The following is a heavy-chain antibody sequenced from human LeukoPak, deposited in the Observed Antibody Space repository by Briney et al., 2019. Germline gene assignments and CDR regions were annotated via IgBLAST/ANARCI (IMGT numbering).Heavy chain of an antibody. V-gene: IGHV3-23*01. D-gene: IGHD1-20*01. Sequence: GGSLRLSCAGSGFTFSSYAMSWVRQAPGKGLEWVSAISHSSSGTYYVDSVKGRFTISRDNSKNTLYLQMNSLRAEDTAVYYCAKVRVTGTTGRDYWGQGTLVTVSS. CDR2: ISHSSSGT. CDR1: GFTFSSYA. CDR3: AKVRVTGTTGRDY. J-gene: IGHJ4*02.